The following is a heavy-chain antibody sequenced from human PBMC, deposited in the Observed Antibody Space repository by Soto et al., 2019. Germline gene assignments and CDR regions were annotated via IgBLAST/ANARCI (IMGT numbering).Heavy chain of an antibody. CDR3: ARTDTAMVFYDS. CDR1: GYTFTISA. J-gene: IGHJ4*02. CDR2: INAGNGNT. D-gene: IGHD5-18*01. Sequence: GASVKVSCKASGYTFTISAMHWVRQAPGQRLEWMGWINAGNGNTKYSQKFQGGVTISRDTSASTAYMELSSLRSEDTAVYYCARTDTAMVFYDSWGQGTLVTVSS. V-gene: IGHV1-3*01.